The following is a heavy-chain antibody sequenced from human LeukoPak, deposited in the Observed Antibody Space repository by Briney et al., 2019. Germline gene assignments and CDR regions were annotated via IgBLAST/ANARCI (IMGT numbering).Heavy chain of an antibody. J-gene: IGHJ4*02. CDR2: ISSSSSYI. D-gene: IGHD2-15*01. Sequence: PGGSLRLSCAASGFTFSNYWVHWVRQAPGKGLEWVSSISSSSSYIYYADSVKGRFTISRDNAKNSLYLQMNSLRAEDTAVYYCARGVFYSYFDYWGQGTLVTVSS. CDR3: ARGVFYSYFDY. V-gene: IGHV3-21*01. CDR1: GFTFSNYW.